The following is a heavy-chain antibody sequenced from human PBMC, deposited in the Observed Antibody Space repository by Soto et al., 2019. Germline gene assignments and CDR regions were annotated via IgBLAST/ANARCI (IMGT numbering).Heavy chain of an antibody. CDR1: GFTFGSYS. D-gene: IGHD1-26*01. CDR2: ITTGVGAT. J-gene: IGHJ4*02. V-gene: IGHV3-23*01. CDR3: ARPRTGSDGGTLDS. Sequence: EVQLLESGGVLVQPGGSLRLSCAASGFTFGSYSMSWVRQAPGKGLEWVSSITTGVGATYYADSVMGRFTSSRDNSRITLYLQMTSLRAGDTALYYCARPRTGSDGGTLDSWGPGTLGTFS.